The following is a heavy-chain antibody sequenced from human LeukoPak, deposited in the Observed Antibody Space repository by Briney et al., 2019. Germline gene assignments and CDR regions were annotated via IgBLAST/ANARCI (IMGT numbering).Heavy chain of an antibody. CDR1: GFTFSSYS. CDR2: ISSSSSYI. D-gene: IGHD3-3*01. J-gene: IGHJ4*02. V-gene: IGHV3-21*01. Sequence: GGSLRLPCAASGFTFSSYSMNWVRQAPGKGLEWVSSISSSSSYIYYADSVKGRFTISRDNAKNSLYLQMNSLRAEDTAVYYCARDNGLRFFDYWGQGTLVTVSS. CDR3: ARDNGLRFFDY.